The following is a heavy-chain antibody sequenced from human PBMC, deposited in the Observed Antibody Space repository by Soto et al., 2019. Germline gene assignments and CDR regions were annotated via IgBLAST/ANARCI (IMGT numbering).Heavy chain of an antibody. V-gene: IGHV1-18*01. Sequence: QVQLEQSGAEVKKPGDSMKVSCKASGYTFTTYGISWVRQAPGQGLEWMGWINGYNGNTDYPQKLQGRVTMTTDTSTSTAYMALRSLISDDTAVYYCARKGIAPYFYYGMDVWGQGTTVTVSS. CDR3: ARKGIAPYFYYGMDV. CDR1: GYTFTTYG. D-gene: IGHD2-21*01. CDR2: INGYNGNT. J-gene: IGHJ6*02.